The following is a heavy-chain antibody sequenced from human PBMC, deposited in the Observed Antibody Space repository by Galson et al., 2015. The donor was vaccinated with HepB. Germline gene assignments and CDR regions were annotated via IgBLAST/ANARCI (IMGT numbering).Heavy chain of an antibody. V-gene: IGHV3-30*18. CDR1: GFTFSSYG. D-gene: IGHD6-19*01. CDR3: AKETVAGGYFDY. CDR2: ISYDGSNK. Sequence: SLRLSCAASGFTFSSYGMHWVRQAPGKGLEWVAVISYDGSNKYYADSVKGRFTISRDNSKNTLYLQMNSLRAEDTAVYYCAKETVAGGYFDYWGQGTLVTVSS. J-gene: IGHJ4*02.